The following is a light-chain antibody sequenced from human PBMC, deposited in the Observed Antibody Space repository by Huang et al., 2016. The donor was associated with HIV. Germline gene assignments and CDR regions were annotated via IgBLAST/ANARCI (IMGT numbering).Light chain of an antibody. CDR2: WAS. CDR3: QQYYSSPQT. CDR1: QSVSSSSTSKDY. Sequence: DIIMTQSPDSLAVSLGERATLNCRSSQSVSSSSTSKDYMAWFQQKPGQPPRLLLFWASTREAGVPDRFTGSGSGTHVTLTIASLEAEDAAIYYCQQYYSSPQTFGQGTRVEVK. J-gene: IGKJ1*01. V-gene: IGKV4-1*01.